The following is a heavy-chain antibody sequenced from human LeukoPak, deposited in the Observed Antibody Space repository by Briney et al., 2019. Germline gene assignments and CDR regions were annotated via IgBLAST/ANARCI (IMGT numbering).Heavy chain of an antibody. V-gene: IGHV4-34*01. J-gene: IGHJ3*02. CDR1: GGSFSGYY. Sequence: PSETLSLTCAVYGGSFSGYYWSWIRQPPGKGLEWIGEINHSGSTNYNPSLKSRVTISVDTSKNQFSLKLSSVTAADTAVYYCAHEGSWLDDAFDIWGQGTLVTVSS. CDR2: INHSGST. D-gene: IGHD6-13*01. CDR3: AHEGSWLDDAFDI.